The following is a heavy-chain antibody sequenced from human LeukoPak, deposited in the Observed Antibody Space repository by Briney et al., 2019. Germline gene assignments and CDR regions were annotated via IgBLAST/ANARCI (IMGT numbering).Heavy chain of an antibody. CDR3: ARGGVLRYFDWLSPLDY. V-gene: IGHV3-74*01. CDR2: INSDGSST. D-gene: IGHD3-9*01. Sequence: GGSLRLSCAASGFTFSSYWMHWVRQAPGKGLVWVSRINSDGSSTSYADSVKGRFTISRDNAKNTLYLQMNSLRAEDTAVYYCARGGVLRYFDWLSPLDYWGQGTLVTVSS. CDR1: GFTFSSYW. J-gene: IGHJ4*02.